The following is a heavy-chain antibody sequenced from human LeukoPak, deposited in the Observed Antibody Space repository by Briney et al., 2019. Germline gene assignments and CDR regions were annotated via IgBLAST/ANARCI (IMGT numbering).Heavy chain of an antibody. CDR3: ARGLHYYSYGFGY. D-gene: IGHD5-18*01. V-gene: IGHV4-38-2*02. Sequence: SETLSLTCTVSGYSISNDYYWGWIRQPPGKGLEWVGNIYHSGSTYYNPSLTSRVTISVDTSKNQFSLKLSSVTAADTAVYYCARGLHYYSYGFGYWGQGTLVTVSS. CDR1: GYSISNDYY. CDR2: IYHSGST. J-gene: IGHJ4*02.